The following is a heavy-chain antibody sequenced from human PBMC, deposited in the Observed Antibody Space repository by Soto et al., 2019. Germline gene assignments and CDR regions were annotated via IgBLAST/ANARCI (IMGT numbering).Heavy chain of an antibody. CDR2: IYYSGST. CDR3: AVSITGTTSRWFDP. J-gene: IGHJ5*02. CDR1: GGSISSSSYY. D-gene: IGHD1-20*01. Sequence: SETLSLTCTVSGGSISSSSYYWGWIRQPPGKGLEWIGSIYYSGSTYYNPSLKSRVTISVDTSKNQFSLKLSSVTAADTAVYYCAVSITGTTSRWFDPWGQGTLVTVSS. V-gene: IGHV4-39*01.